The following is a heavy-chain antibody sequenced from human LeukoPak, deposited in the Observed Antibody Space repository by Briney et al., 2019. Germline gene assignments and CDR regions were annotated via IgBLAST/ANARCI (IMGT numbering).Heavy chain of an antibody. CDR3: ARASKGIDIVVVPAAPLYY. Sequence: GGSLRLSCVASGFTFSSYAMYWVRQAPGKGLEWVAVISYNGGNKYYADSVKGRFTISRDNSKNTLYLQMNSLRVEDTAVYYCARASKGIDIVVVPAAPLYYWGQGTLVTVSS. J-gene: IGHJ4*02. V-gene: IGHV3-30-3*01. CDR2: ISYNGGNK. CDR1: GFTFSSYA. D-gene: IGHD2-2*01.